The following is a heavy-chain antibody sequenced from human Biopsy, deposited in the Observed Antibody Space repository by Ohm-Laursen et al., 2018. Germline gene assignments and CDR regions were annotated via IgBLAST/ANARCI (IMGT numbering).Heavy chain of an antibody. J-gene: IGHJ4*02. CDR3: ATGPYYDTRFYYNVRPFDF. CDR2: YDREERKT. D-gene: IGHD3-10*01. V-gene: IGHV1-24*01. Sequence: SVKVSCKVSGYTLTELSIHWVRQTGGKGLEWMGGYDREERKTVYAEKFQGRVTMTEDTSTDTVYMEVTSLRSDDTAVYYCATGPYYDTRFYYNVRPFDFWGQGTLVTVSS. CDR1: GYTLTELS.